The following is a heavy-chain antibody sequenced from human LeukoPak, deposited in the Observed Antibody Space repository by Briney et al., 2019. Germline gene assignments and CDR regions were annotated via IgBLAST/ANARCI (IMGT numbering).Heavy chain of an antibody. D-gene: IGHD4-17*01. CDR1: GGSISSSSYY. J-gene: IGHJ5*02. Sequence: SETLSLTCTVSGGSISSSSYYWGWLRQPPGLGLEWVVEINHSGSTNYNPSLKSRVTISVDTSKNQFSLKLSSVTAADTAVYYCTRQKTHFHDYGDYGPSVVTPPNWFDPWGQGTLVTVSS. CDR3: TRQKTHFHDYGDYGPSVVTPPNWFDP. CDR2: INHSGST. V-gene: IGHV4-39*01.